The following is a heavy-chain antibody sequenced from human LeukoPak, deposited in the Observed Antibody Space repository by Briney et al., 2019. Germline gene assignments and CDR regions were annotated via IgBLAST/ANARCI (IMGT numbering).Heavy chain of an antibody. V-gene: IGHV4-34*01. J-gene: IGHJ4*02. CDR3: TRSYCGRDCYSTTTFDY. CDR1: GGSFSGYY. CDR2: INHSGST. D-gene: IGHD2-21*02. Sequence: PSETLSLTCAVYGGSFSGYYWSWIRQPPGKGLEWIGEINHSGSTNYNPSLKSRVTISVDTSKNQFSLKLSSVTAADTAVYYCTRSYCGRDCYSTTTFDYWGQGTLVTVSS.